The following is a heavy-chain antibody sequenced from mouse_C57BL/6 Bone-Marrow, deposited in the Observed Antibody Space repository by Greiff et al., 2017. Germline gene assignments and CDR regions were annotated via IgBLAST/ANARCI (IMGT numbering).Heavy chain of an antibody. J-gene: IGHJ1*03. CDR2: IFPGSGST. CDR3: ARHPYWYFDV. Sequence: QVQLKESGPELVKPGASVKISCKASGYTFTDYYINWVKQRPGQGLEWIGWIFPGSGSTYYNEKFKGKATLTVDKSSSTAYMWLSSLTSEDSAVYFCARHPYWYFDVWGTGTTVTVSA. V-gene: IGHV1-75*01. CDR1: GYTFTDYY.